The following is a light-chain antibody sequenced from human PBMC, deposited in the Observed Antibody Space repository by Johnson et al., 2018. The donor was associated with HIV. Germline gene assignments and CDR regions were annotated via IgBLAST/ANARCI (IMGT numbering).Light chain of an antibody. V-gene: IGLV1-51*02. Sequence: SALTQPPSVSAAPGQKVTISCSGSSSNIGNNYVSWYQQLPGTAPKLLIYESTNRPSGIPDRFSGSKSGTSATLGISGLQTGDEADYYCGTWDSRLNVYLFGPGTKVTVL. CDR3: GTWDSRLNVYL. CDR1: SSNIGNNY. J-gene: IGLJ1*01. CDR2: EST.